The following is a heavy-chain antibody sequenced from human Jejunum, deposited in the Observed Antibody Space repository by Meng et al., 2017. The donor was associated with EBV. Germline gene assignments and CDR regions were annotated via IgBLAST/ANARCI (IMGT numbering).Heavy chain of an antibody. V-gene: IGHV3-15*01. Sequence: VQRFVSGECFVKRGGALTLCCAASGFTFKIAWMNCVRQTPGKGLEWFGLIKSKADCDTTDYAAPVKGRFTISRDDSTDTLYLQMNSLQTEDAGVYYCTSGYTGPSHDGHWGQGTLVTVSS. J-gene: IGHJ4*02. CDR1: GFTFKIAW. CDR2: IKSKADCDTT. CDR3: TSGYTGPSHDGH. D-gene: IGHD2-2*02.